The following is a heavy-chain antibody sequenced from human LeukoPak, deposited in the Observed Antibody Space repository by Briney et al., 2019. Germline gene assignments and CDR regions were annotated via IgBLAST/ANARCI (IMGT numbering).Heavy chain of an antibody. V-gene: IGHV3-30*02. CDR2: IRNDGSTK. Sequence: GGSLRLSCAASGFTLSSHDMYWVRQAPGKGLEWVAFIRNDGSTKYHSDSVKGRFTVSRDSPKNTLFLQMNSLRTEDTAVYYCANDGGAYNLGDWGQGTLVTVSS. J-gene: IGHJ4*02. CDR1: GFTLSSHD. D-gene: IGHD5-12*01. CDR3: ANDGGAYNLGD.